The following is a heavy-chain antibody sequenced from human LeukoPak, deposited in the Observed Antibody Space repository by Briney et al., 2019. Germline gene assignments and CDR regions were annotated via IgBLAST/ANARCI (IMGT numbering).Heavy chain of an antibody. J-gene: IGHJ4*02. CDR1: GGSISSSNYY. CDR2: IHYSGAT. Sequence: SETLSLTCTVSGGSISSSNYYWGWIRQPPGKGLEWIGSIHYSGATYYNPSLKSRVTISVDTSKNQFSLKLSSVTAADTAVYYCAILRYDFWSDPQDYWGQGTLVTVSS. CDR3: AILRYDFWSDPQDY. V-gene: IGHV4-39*07. D-gene: IGHD3-3*01.